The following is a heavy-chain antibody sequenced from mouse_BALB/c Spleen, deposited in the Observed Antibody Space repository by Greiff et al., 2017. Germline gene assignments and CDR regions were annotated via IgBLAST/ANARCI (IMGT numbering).Heavy chain of an antibody. CDR3: ARGDYEGPWFAY. V-gene: IGHV7-3*02. CDR2: IRNKANGYTT. CDR1: GFTFTDYY. D-gene: IGHD2-4*01. J-gene: IGHJ3*01. Sequence: EVKLMESGGGLVQPGGSLRLSCATSGFTFTDYYMSWVRQPPGKALEWLGFIRNKANGYTTEYSASVKGRFTISRDNSQSILYLQMNTLRAEDSATYYCARGDYEGPWFAYWGQGTLVTVSA.